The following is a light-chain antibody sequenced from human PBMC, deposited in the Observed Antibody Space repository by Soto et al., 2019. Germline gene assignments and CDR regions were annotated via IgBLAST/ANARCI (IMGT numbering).Light chain of an antibody. J-gene: IGKJ4*01. V-gene: IGKV3-11*01. CDR3: QRRSSWPLT. CDR2: DAS. Sequence: EIVLTQSPATLSLSPGERATLSCRASLSVGSYLAWYQQRPGQTPRLLIYDASNRAPGIPARFSGSGSGTDFTLTISSLEPEDFAVYYCQRRSSWPLTFGGGTKVEI. CDR1: LSVGSY.